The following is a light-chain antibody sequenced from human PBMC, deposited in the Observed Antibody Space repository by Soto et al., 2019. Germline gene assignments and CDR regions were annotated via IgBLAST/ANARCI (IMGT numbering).Light chain of an antibody. CDR3: QTWGTGFQF. CDR2: LNNDGSH. V-gene: IGLV4-69*01. CDR1: SGHSSYA. J-gene: IGLJ2*01. Sequence: QSVLTQSPSASASLGASVKLTCTLSSGHSSYAIAWHQKQPGKGPRYLMDLNNDGSHTKGDGIPDRFSGSSSGADRYLIISSIQSEDEAEYYCQTWGTGFQFFGGGTKLTV.